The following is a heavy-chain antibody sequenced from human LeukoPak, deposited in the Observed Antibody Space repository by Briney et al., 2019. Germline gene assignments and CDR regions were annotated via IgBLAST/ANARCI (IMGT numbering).Heavy chain of an antibody. V-gene: IGHV4-61*01. CDR3: ARVAARYVGMDV. Sequence: SETLSLTCTVSGGSVSSGSYYWSWIRQPPGKGLEWIGYIYYSGSTNYNPSLKSRVTISVDTSKNQFSLKLSSVTAADTAVYYCARVAARYVGMDVWGLGTTVTVSS. J-gene: IGHJ6*02. CDR1: GGSVSSGSYY. CDR2: IYYSGST. D-gene: IGHD6-6*01.